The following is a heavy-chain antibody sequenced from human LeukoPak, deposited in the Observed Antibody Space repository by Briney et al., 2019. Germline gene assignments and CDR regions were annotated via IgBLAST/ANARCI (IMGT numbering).Heavy chain of an antibody. V-gene: IGHV1-69*06. CDR2: IIPIFGTA. Sequence: GASVKVSCKASGGTFSSYAISWVRQAPGQGLEWMGGIIPIFGTANYAQKFQGRVTITADKSTSTVYMELSSLRSEDTAVYYCAREDGYNIDYWGQGTLVTVSS. J-gene: IGHJ4*02. CDR3: AREDGYNIDY. D-gene: IGHD5-24*01. CDR1: GGTFSSYA.